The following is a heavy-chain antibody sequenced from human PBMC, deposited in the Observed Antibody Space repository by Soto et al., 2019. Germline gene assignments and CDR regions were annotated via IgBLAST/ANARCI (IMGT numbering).Heavy chain of an antibody. V-gene: IGHV4-59*01. Sequence: PSETLSLTCTVSGGSISSYYWSWIRQPPGKGLEWIGYIYYSGNTNYNPSLKSRVTISVDTSKNQFSLKLSSVTAADTAVYYCARDVCSGGSCRSDIWGQGTMVTVSS. J-gene: IGHJ3*02. D-gene: IGHD2-15*01. CDR1: GGSISSYY. CDR3: ARDVCSGGSCRSDI. CDR2: IYYSGNT.